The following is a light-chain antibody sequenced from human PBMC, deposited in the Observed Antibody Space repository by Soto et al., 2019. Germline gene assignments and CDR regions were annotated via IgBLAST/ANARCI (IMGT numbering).Light chain of an antibody. V-gene: IGKV3-20*01. CDR2: AST. CDR1: QSVRSSTY. Sequence: EVVLTHCPGTLSLCPGERATLSCRCIQSVRSSTYLAWYQQKPGQVPRLLIFASTGRPTVIPDRFTGSGSGTDFTLTISRLEPEDFAMYYCHQYGSSPYPVGQGTKLNI. CDR3: HQYGSSPYP. J-gene: IGKJ2*01.